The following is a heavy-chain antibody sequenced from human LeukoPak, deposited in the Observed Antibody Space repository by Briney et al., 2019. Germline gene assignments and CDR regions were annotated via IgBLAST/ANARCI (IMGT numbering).Heavy chain of an antibody. V-gene: IGHV3-23*01. CDR2: ISSGDRT. J-gene: IGHJ4*02. CDR1: GFIFSGYA. Sequence: GESLRLSCVTSGFIFSGYAMNWVRQAPGKGLEWVAGISSGDRTFHAESVKGRFTISRDKSKDTLYLQMNSLRAEDTAVYYCAKDATASPYFHWFDNWGQGTQVIVSS. D-gene: IGHD3-9*01. CDR3: AKDATASPYFHWFDN.